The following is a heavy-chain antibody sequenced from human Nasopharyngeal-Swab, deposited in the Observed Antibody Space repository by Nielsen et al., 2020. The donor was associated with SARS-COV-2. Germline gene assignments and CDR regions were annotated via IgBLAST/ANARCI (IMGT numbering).Heavy chain of an antibody. CDR2: IYYSGST. V-gene: IGHV4-61*08. D-gene: IGHD2-8*02. J-gene: IGHJ6*02. Sequence: ESLKISCAVSGGSISSGGYSWSWIRQPPGKGLEWIGYIYYSGSTNYNPSLKSRVTISVDTSKNQFSLKLSSVTAADTAVYYCARLSGDYYYGMDVWGQGTTVTVSS. CDR1: GGSISSGGYS. CDR3: ARLSGDYYYGMDV.